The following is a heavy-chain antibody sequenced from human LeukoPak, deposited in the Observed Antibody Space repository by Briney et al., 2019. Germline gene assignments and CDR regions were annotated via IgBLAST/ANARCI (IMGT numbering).Heavy chain of an antibody. Sequence: SETLSLTCTVSGGSISSSSYYWGWIRQPPGKGLGWIGSIYYSGSTYYNPSLKSRVTISVDTSKNQFSLKLSSVTAADTAVYYCARTTVVNYYYYYMDVWGKGTTVTVSS. V-gene: IGHV4-39*07. D-gene: IGHD4-23*01. CDR2: IYYSGST. CDR3: ARTTVVNYYYYYMDV. CDR1: GGSISSSSYY. J-gene: IGHJ6*03.